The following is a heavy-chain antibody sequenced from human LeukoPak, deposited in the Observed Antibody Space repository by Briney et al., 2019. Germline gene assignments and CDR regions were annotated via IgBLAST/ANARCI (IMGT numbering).Heavy chain of an antibody. CDR1: GFTISSFS. V-gene: IGHV3-48*02. D-gene: IGHD5-12*01. Sequence: PGGSLRFSCSASGFTISSFSMNWVRQAPGKGLEWVSYISSSSSDIYYADSVKGRFTISRDNAKNSLYLQMNSLRDEDTAVYYCARPHVQSGYSGYDFDLWGQGTLVTVSS. J-gene: IGHJ4*02. CDR3: ARPHVQSGYSGYDFDL. CDR2: ISSSSSDI.